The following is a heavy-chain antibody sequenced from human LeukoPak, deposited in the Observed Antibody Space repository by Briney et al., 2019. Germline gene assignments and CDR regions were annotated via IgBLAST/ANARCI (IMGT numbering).Heavy chain of an antibody. Sequence: GESLKISCKGSGYSFTSYWISWVRQMPGKGLEWMGRIDPSDSYTNYSPSFQGHVTISVDKSISTAYLQWSSLRTSDTAMYYCARLPVTLKILAAAGADDFWGQGTLVTVSS. D-gene: IGHD6-13*01. CDR2: IDPSDSYT. CDR1: GYSFTSYW. V-gene: IGHV5-10-1*01. CDR3: ARLPVTLKILAAAGADDF. J-gene: IGHJ4*02.